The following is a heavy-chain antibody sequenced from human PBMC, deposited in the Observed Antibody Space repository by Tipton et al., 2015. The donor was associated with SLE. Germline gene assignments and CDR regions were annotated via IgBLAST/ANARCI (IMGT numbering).Heavy chain of an antibody. Sequence: GSLRLSCAASGFNFSSYNMNWVRQAPGKGLEWVSYISSSSSIIYYADSVKGRFTISRDNAKNSLLLQMNSLRAEDTAVYYCARVTIFGVVASDYWGQGTLVTVSS. CDR3: ARVTIFGVVASDY. J-gene: IGHJ4*02. D-gene: IGHD3-3*01. CDR2: ISSSSSII. V-gene: IGHV3-48*01. CDR1: GFNFSSYN.